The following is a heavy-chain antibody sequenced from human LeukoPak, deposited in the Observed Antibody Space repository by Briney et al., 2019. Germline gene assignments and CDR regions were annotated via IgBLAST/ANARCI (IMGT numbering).Heavy chain of an antibody. Sequence: GRSLRLSCAASGFTFDDYAMHWVRQAPGRGLEWVSGVTWNSGYIVYADSVKGRFTISRDNAKNSLYLQMNSLRAEDTAVYYCARDGRRRDGSGSYYSYYYYGMDVWGQGTTVTVSS. J-gene: IGHJ6*02. CDR3: ARDGRRRDGSGSYYSYYYYGMDV. CDR1: GFTFDDYA. CDR2: VTWNSGYI. V-gene: IGHV3-9*01. D-gene: IGHD3-10*01.